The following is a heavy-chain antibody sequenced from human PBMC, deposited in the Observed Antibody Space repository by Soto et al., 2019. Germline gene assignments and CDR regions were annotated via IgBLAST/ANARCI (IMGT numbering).Heavy chain of an antibody. CDR3: AKEKGATRAFDI. CDR2: ISYDGSNK. D-gene: IGHD1-26*01. Sequence: GGSLRLSCAASGFTFSSYGMHWVRQAPGKGLEWVAVISYDGSNKYYADSVKGRFTISRDNSKNTLYLQMNSLRAEDTAVYYCAKEKGATRAFDIWGQGTMVTVSS. V-gene: IGHV3-30*18. J-gene: IGHJ3*02. CDR1: GFTFSSYG.